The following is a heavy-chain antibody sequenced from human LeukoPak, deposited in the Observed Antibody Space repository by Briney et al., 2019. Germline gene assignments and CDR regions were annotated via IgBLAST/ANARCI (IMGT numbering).Heavy chain of an antibody. J-gene: IGHJ4*02. D-gene: IGHD4-23*01. V-gene: IGHV4-61*02. CDR1: GGSISSGSYY. CDR3: ARDARDGGNPDYFDY. CDR2: IYTSGST. Sequence: SETLSLTCTVSGGSISSGSYYWSWIRQPAGKGLEWIGRIYTSGSTNYNPSLKSRVAISVDTSKNQFSLKLSSVTAADTAVYYCARDARDGGNPDYFDYWGQGTLFTVSS.